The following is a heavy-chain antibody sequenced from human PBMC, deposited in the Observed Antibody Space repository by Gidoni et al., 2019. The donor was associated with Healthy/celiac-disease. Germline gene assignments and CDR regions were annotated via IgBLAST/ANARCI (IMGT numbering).Heavy chain of an antibody. Sequence: EVQLVESGGGLVQPGGSLRLSCAASGFTFSSYCMSWFRQAPGKGLEWVANIKQDGSEKYYVDSVKGRFTISRDNAKNSLYLQMNSLRAEDTAVYYCARNREYSSSYYYYYGMDVWGQGTTVTVSS. J-gene: IGHJ6*02. CDR1: GFTFSSYC. V-gene: IGHV3-7*01. D-gene: IGHD6-6*01. CDR2: IKQDGSEK. CDR3: ARNREYSSSYYYYYGMDV.